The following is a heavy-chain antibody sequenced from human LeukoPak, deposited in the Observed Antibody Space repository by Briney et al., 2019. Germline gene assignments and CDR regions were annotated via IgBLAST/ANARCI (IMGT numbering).Heavy chain of an antibody. CDR2: ISYDGSNK. J-gene: IGHJ4*02. Sequence: GRSLRLSCAASGFTFSSYGMHWVRQAPGKGLEWVAVISYDGSNKYYADSVKGRFTISRDNSKNTLYLQMNSLRAEDTAVYYCASYYYGSGTSLGYWGQGTLVTVSS. CDR3: ASYYYGSGTSLGY. V-gene: IGHV3-30*03. D-gene: IGHD3-10*01. CDR1: GFTFSSYG.